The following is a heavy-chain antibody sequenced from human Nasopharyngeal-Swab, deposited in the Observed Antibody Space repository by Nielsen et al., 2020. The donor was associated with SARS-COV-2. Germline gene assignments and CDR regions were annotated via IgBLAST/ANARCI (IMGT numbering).Heavy chain of an antibody. Sequence: ASVKVSCKASGYTFTSYAMHWVRQAPGQRLEWMGWINAGNGNTKYSQKFQGRVTITRDTSASTAYMELSSLRSEDTAVYYCARLAPLKFYYYSMDVWGKGTTVTVSS. CDR2: INAGNGNT. CDR1: GYTFTSYA. J-gene: IGHJ6*03. D-gene: IGHD3-3*02. V-gene: IGHV1-3*01. CDR3: ARLAPLKFYYYSMDV.